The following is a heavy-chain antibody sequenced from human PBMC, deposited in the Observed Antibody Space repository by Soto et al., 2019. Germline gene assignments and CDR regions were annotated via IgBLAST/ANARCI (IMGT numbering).Heavy chain of an antibody. V-gene: IGHV3-33*01. D-gene: IGHD5-18*01. CDR1: GFTFSIYG. CDR3: SRDQGYGKTSYLDX. J-gene: IGHJ4*02. Sequence: SLILSCAASGFTFSIYGMHWVRQAPGKGLEWVAVIWYDGSNKYYADSVKGRFTISRDNSKKTLYLQMNRLRAEDTAVYYCSRDQGYGKTSYLDXWGQGTLVTVSX. CDR2: IWYDGSNK.